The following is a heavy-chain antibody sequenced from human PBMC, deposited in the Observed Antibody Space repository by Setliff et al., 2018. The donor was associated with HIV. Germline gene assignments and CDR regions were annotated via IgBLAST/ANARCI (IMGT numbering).Heavy chain of an antibody. J-gene: IGHJ3*02. D-gene: IGHD3-9*01. V-gene: IGHV4-4*09. CDR1: GGSISSYY. Sequence: SETLSLTCTVSGGSISSYYWSWIRQPPGKGLEWIGYIYTSGSVNYNPSLNSRVTISVDTSKNQFSLKVNSVTAADTAVYYCAREKGRYFDWSHTRDAFDIWGQGTMVTVSS. CDR2: IYTSGSV. CDR3: AREKGRYFDWSHTRDAFDI.